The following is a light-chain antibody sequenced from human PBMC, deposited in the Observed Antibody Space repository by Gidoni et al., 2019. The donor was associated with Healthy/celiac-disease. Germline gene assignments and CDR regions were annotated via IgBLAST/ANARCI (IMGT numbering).Light chain of an antibody. Sequence: LVITQPPDSLAVSLGERATINCKSSQSSLYSSNNKNYLAWYQQKPGQPPKLLIYWASTRESGVPDRFSGSGSGTDFTLTISRLQAEDVAVYYCQQYDSTPLTSGGXTKVEIK. CDR3: QQYDSTPLT. J-gene: IGKJ4*01. CDR2: WAS. V-gene: IGKV4-1*01. CDR1: QSSLYSSNNKNY.